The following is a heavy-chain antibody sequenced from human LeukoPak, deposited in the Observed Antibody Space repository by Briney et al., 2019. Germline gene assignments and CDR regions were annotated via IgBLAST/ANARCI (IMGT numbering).Heavy chain of an antibody. Sequence: SGGSLRLSCAASGFTFSSYAMSWVRQAPGKGLEWVSAISGSGGSTYCADSVKGRFTISRDNSKNTLYLQMNSLRAEDTAVYYCAKDLVVVVAATPGGYYFDYWGQGTLVTVSS. D-gene: IGHD2-15*01. CDR2: ISGSGGST. V-gene: IGHV3-23*01. J-gene: IGHJ4*02. CDR1: GFTFSSYA. CDR3: AKDLVVVVAATPGGYYFDY.